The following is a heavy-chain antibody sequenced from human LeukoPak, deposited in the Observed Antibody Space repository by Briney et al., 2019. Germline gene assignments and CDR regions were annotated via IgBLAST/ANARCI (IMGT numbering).Heavy chain of an antibody. CDR3: ARSFNGDLDY. D-gene: IGHD3-10*01. Sequence: SQTLSLTCGISGDSVSSNSAALNWIRQSPSRGLEWLGRTYYRSKWYNGYALSVKSRITINPDTSKNQFSLQLNSVTPEDTAVYYCARSFNGDLDYWGQGTLVTVSS. CDR2: TYYRSKWYN. V-gene: IGHV6-1*01. CDR1: GDSVSSNSAA. J-gene: IGHJ4*02.